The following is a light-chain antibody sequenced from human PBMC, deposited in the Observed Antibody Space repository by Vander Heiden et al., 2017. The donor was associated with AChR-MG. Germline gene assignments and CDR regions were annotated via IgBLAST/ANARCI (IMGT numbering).Light chain of an antibody. CDR1: NSGSKN. CDR3: QVWDSSTVV. J-gene: IGLJ2*01. V-gene: IGLV3-9*01. Sequence: SYELTQPLPVSVALGQTARITCGENNSGSKNVHWYQQKPGQALVLVIYRDSNRPSGIPERFSGSNSGNTATLTISRAQAGDDADYYCQVWDSSTVVFGGGTKLTVL. CDR2: RDS.